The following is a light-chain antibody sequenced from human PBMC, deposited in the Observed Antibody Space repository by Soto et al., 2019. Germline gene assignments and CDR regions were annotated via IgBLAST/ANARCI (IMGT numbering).Light chain of an antibody. J-gene: IGLJ2*01. Sequence: QSVLTQPPSVSGSPGQRVTISCTGSSSNIRAGYDVHWYQQLPGTAPILLIYGNSNRPSGVPDRFSGSKSGTSASLAITGLQAEDEADYYCQSYDSSLSGVVFGGGTKLTVL. CDR2: GNS. CDR3: QSYDSSLSGVV. V-gene: IGLV1-40*01. CDR1: SSNIRAGYD.